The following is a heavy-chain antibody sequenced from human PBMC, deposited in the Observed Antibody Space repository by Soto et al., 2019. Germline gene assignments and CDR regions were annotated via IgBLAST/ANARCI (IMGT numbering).Heavy chain of an antibody. V-gene: IGHV4-39*07. J-gene: IGHJ5*02. CDR1: SASISSSSYT. CDR2: IYYSGTT. CDR3: ARSVFP. Sequence: PSETLSLTCTVSSASISSSSYTWGWIRQPPGKGLEWIGSIYYSGTTYYNPSLNSRVTVSVDTSKNQFSLKLSSVTAADTAVYYCARSVFPWGQGTLVTVSS.